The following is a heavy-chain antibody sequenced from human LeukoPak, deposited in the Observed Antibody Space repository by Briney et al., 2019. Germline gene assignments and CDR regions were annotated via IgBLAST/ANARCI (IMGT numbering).Heavy chain of an antibody. CDR3: ARVTTSGSYKFDY. J-gene: IGHJ4*02. D-gene: IGHD3-10*01. Sequence: GGSLRLSCAASGFTFSSYGMHWVRQAPGKGLEWVAVIWYDGSNKFYADSVKGRFTISRDNSKNTLYLQMNSLRAEDTAVYYCARVTTSGSYKFDYWGQGTLVTVSS. V-gene: IGHV3-33*01. CDR2: IWYDGSNK. CDR1: GFTFSSYG.